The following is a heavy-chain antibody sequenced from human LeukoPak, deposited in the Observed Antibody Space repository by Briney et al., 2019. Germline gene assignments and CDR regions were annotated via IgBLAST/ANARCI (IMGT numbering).Heavy chain of an antibody. CDR1: GFTFDDYA. Sequence: GGSLRLSCAASGFTFDDYAMYWVRQAPGKGLEWVSGISWNSGSIGYADSVKGRFTISRDNAKNSLYLQMNSLRAEDTALYYCAKDKIQLWSLYYFDYWGQGTLVTVSS. CDR3: AKDKIQLWSLYYFDY. J-gene: IGHJ4*02. D-gene: IGHD5-18*01. CDR2: ISWNSGSI. V-gene: IGHV3-9*01.